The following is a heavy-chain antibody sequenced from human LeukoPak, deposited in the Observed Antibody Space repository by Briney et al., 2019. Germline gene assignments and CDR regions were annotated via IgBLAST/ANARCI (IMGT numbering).Heavy chain of an antibody. CDR3: ARGTSYYYDSSGYNY. CDR2: ISYDGSNK. D-gene: IGHD3-22*01. J-gene: IGHJ4*02. Sequence: GGSLRLSCAASGFTFSSYWMSWVRQAPGKGLEWVAVISYDGSNKYYADSVKGRFTISRDNSKNTLYLQMNSLRAEDTAVYYCARGTSYYYDSSGYNYWGQGTLVTVSS. CDR1: GFTFSSYW. V-gene: IGHV3-30-3*01.